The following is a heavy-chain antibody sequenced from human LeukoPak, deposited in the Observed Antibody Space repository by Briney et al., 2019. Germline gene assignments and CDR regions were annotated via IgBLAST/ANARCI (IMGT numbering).Heavy chain of an antibody. Sequence: PGGSLRLSCAASGFTFKTYAMTWVRQGPGKGLDWVSAISGSGGSTYYADSVKGRFTISRDNSKNTLYVQMNSLRAEDTAVYHCAKDKGYSGSLVAFDIWGQGTMVTVSS. CDR1: GFTFKTYA. D-gene: IGHD1-26*01. CDR2: ISGSGGST. V-gene: IGHV3-23*01. CDR3: AKDKGYSGSLVAFDI. J-gene: IGHJ3*02.